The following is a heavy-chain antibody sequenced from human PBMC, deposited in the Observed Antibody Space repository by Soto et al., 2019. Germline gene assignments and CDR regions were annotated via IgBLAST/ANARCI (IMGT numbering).Heavy chain of an antibody. V-gene: IGHV1-18*01. CDR3: ARDPAPNTYYYGSGSYSPYGMDV. CDR2: ISAYNGNT. J-gene: IGHJ6*02. CDR1: GYTFTSYG. D-gene: IGHD3-10*01. Sequence: AAVKVSCKASGYTFTSYGISWVRQAPGQGXEWMGWISAYNGNTNYAQKLQGRVTMTTDTSTSTAYMELRSLRSDDTAVYYCARDPAPNTYYYGSGSYSPYGMDVWGQGTTVTVSS.